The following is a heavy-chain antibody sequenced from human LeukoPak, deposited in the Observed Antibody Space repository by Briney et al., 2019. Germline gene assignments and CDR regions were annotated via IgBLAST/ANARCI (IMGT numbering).Heavy chain of an antibody. J-gene: IGHJ4*02. CDR1: GFAFSSYN. Sequence: KPGGSLRLSCAAPGFAFSSYNMKWVRQAPGKGLEWVSFISTTSTYIYYADSVKGRFTVSRDNSKNLLYLQMDSLRVEDTAVYYCARAGTCSSTSCDGGIEYWGQGTLVTVSS. D-gene: IGHD2-2*01. CDR2: ISTTSTYI. CDR3: ARAGTCSSTSCDGGIEY. V-gene: IGHV3-21*06.